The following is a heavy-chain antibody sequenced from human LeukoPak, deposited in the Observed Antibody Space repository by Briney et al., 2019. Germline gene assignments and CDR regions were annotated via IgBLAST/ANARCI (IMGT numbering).Heavy chain of an antibody. CDR2: IYSGGDT. J-gene: IGHJ4*02. CDR1: GFPVSSKY. CDR3: AKEGIYMKSSPED. D-gene: IGHD5-12*01. V-gene: IGHV3-53*01. Sequence: GSLRLSCAVSGFPVSSKYMSWVRPAPGKGLEWVSVIYSGGDTYYADSVKGRFTISRDNSKNTIYLRMNSLRVDDAAIYYCAKEGIYMKSSPEDWGQGTPVTVSS.